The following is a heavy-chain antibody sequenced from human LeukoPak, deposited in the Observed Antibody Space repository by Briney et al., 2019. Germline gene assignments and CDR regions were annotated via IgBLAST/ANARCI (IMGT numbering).Heavy chain of an antibody. J-gene: IGHJ4*02. CDR3: ATYGPHRAVAGSRGYYFDY. CDR1: GGSFSGYY. D-gene: IGHD6-19*01. V-gene: IGHV4-34*01. Sequence: SETLSLTCAVYGGSFSGYYWSWIRQPPGKGLEWIGEINHSGSTNYNPSLKSRVTISVDTSKNQFSLKLSSVTAADTAVYYCATYGPHRAVAGSRGYYFDYWSQGTLVTVSS. CDR2: INHSGST.